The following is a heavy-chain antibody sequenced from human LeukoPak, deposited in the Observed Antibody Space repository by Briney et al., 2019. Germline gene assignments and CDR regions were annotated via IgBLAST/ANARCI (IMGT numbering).Heavy chain of an antibody. J-gene: IGHJ4*02. CDR2: ISSSSSTI. CDR1: GFTFSDYY. D-gene: IGHD6-19*01. V-gene: IGHV3-11*04. CDR3: ARDDPTLAVAGLFDY. Sequence: NSGGSLRLSCAAYGFTFSDYYMSWIRQAPGKGLEWVSYISSSSSTIYYADSVKGRFTISRDNAKNSLYLQMNSLRAEDTAVYYCARDDPTLAVAGLFDYWGQGTLVTVSS.